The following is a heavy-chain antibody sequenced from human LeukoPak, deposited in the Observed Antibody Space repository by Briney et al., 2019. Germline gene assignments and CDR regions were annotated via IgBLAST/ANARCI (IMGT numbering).Heavy chain of an antibody. CDR3: AKPRPSYSSSWYDR. V-gene: IGHV3-23*01. CDR2: ISGSGGST. D-gene: IGHD6-13*01. CDR1: GFTFTSYA. Sequence: PGGSLRLSCAASGFTFTSYAMSWVRQAPGKGLEWVSAISGSGGSTYYADSVKGRFTISRDNSKNTLYLQMNSLRAEDTAVYYCAKPRPSYSSSWYDRWGQGTLVTVSS. J-gene: IGHJ5*02.